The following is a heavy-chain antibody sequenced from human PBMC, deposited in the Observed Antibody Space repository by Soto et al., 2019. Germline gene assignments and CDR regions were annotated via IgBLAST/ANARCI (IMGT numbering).Heavy chain of an antibody. CDR1: GFTFSNAW. V-gene: IGHV3-15*07. Sequence: PGGSLRLSCAASGFTFSNAWMNWVRQAPGKGLEWVGRIKSKTDGGTTDYAAPVKGRFTISRDDSKNTLYLQMNSLKTEDTAVHYCTTDSKLAPAPWDPYYGMDVWGQGTTVTVSS. D-gene: IGHD6-13*01. CDR2: IKSKTDGGTT. J-gene: IGHJ6*02. CDR3: TTDSKLAPAPWDPYYGMDV.